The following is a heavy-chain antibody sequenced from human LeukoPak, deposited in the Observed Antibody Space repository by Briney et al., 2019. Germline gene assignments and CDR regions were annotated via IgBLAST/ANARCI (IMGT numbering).Heavy chain of an antibody. Sequence: GGSLRLSCAVSGFTFSSYSMTWVRQAPGKGLEWVSSISSNSNYIYYADSVKGRFTISRDNAKNSLYLQMNSLRAEDTAVYYCARERARSWVRLDYYYGMDVWGQGTTVTVSS. V-gene: IGHV3-21*01. D-gene: IGHD4/OR15-4a*01. CDR2: ISSNSNYI. CDR3: ARERARSWVRLDYYYGMDV. J-gene: IGHJ6*02. CDR1: GFTFSSYS.